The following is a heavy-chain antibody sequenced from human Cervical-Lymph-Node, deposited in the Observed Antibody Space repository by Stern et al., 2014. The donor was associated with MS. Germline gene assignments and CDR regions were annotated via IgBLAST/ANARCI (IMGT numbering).Heavy chain of an antibody. V-gene: IGHV7-4-1*02. CDR1: GYTFTSYA. Sequence: VQLVQSGSELKKPGASVKVSCKASGYTFTSYAMNWVRQAPGQGLEWLGWINTNTGNPTYAQGFTGRFVFSLDTSVSTAYLQISSLKAEDTAVYYCARVVENRWLRSIWDDFDYWGQGTLVTVSS. CDR3: ARVVENRWLRSIWDDFDY. J-gene: IGHJ4*02. D-gene: IGHD5-24*01. CDR2: INTNTGNP.